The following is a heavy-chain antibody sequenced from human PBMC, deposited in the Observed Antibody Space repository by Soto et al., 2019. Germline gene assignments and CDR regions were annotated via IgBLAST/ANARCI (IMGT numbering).Heavy chain of an antibody. V-gene: IGHV3-9*01. J-gene: IGHJ6*02. CDR2: ISWNSGSI. CDR1: GFTFDDYA. CDR3: AKAGSRREYYGLDV. D-gene: IGHD3-10*01. Sequence: EVQLVESGGGLVQPGRSLRLSCAASGFTFDDYAMHWVRQAPGKGLEWVSGISWNSGSIGYAGSVKGRFTISRDNAKNSLYLPMDRLRAEDTALYYCAKAGSRREYYGLDVWGQGTTVTVAS.